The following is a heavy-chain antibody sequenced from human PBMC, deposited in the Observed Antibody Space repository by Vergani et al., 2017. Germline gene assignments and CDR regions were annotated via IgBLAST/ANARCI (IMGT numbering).Heavy chain of an antibody. CDR3: ARDAGLHRPEDSGYDYDFDY. CDR2: IIPIFGTA. Sequence: QVQLVQSGAEVKKPGSSVKVSCKASGGTFSSYAISWVRQAPGQGLEWMGGIIPIFGTANYAQKFQGRVTITADESPSTAYMELSSLRSEDTAVYSCARDAGLHRPEDSGYDYDFDYWGQGTLVTVSS. D-gene: IGHD5-12*01. V-gene: IGHV1-69*01. J-gene: IGHJ4*02. CDR1: GGTFSSYA.